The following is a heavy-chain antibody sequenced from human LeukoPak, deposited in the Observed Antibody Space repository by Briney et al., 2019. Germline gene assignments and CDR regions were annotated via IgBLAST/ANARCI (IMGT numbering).Heavy chain of an antibody. CDR3: ASEDSISYYDFWSGYLH. Sequence: SETLSLTCAVYGGSFSGYYWSWIRQPAGKGLEWIGRIYTSGSTNYNPSLKSRVTMSVDTSKNQFSLKLSSVTAADTAVYYCASEDSISYYDFWSGYLHWGQGTLVTVSS. V-gene: IGHV4-59*10. CDR2: IYTSGST. J-gene: IGHJ4*02. D-gene: IGHD3-3*01. CDR1: GGSFSGYY.